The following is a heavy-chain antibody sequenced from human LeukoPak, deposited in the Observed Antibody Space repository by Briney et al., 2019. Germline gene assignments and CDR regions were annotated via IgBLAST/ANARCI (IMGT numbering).Heavy chain of an antibody. CDR2: IDYSGST. CDR3: ARRGSAYSYNSFRAFDI. V-gene: IGHV4-59*08. Sequence: SETLSLTCTVSGASISSYYWTWIRQPPGKGLEWIAYIDYSGSTNYNPSLKSRVTISVDTSKNQFSLKVRSVTAADTAVYYCARRGSAYSYNSFRAFDIWGQGTMVTVSS. CDR1: GASISSYY. J-gene: IGHJ3*02. D-gene: IGHD5-18*01.